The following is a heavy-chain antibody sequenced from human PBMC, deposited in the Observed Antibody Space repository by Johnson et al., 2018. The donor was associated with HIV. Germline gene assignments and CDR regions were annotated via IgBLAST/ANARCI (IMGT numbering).Heavy chain of an antibody. D-gene: IGHD3-10*01. J-gene: IGHJ3*02. CDR3: VRASWFGAFDI. CDR2: ISRCGDDE. V-gene: IGHV3-30*14. Sequence: QVQVVGSGGGLVQPGGSLRLSCAASGFTFSSYATHWVRQAPGKGLEWVALISRCGDDEYFCADSVKGRFTISRENAKNSLYLQMNNLRAGDSAVYYCVRASWFGAFDIWGQGTLVTVSS. CDR1: GFTFSSYA.